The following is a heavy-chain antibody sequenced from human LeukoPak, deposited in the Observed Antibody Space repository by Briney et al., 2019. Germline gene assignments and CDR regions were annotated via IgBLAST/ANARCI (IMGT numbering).Heavy chain of an antibody. CDR2: ISVAGTNI. D-gene: IGHD5-24*01. J-gene: IGHJ4*02. CDR1: GFTFSTYG. Sequence: GGSLRLSCAASGFTFSTYGMNWVRQAPGKGLGWVSYISVAGTNIYYADSVKGRFTISRENAKKSLYLQMNSLRAEDTAVYYCARVVRDGYNRIDYWGQGTLVTVSS. CDR3: ARVVRDGYNRIDY. V-gene: IGHV3-48*03.